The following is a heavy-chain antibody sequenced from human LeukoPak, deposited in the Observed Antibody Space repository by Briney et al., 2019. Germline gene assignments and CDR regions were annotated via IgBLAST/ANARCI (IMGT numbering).Heavy chain of an antibody. CDR3: ARDRAELAPGSPPYFQH. D-gene: IGHD6-13*01. J-gene: IGHJ1*01. V-gene: IGHV3-66*01. CDR1: GDTVSSNY. CDR2: IYSGGTT. Sequence: GGSLRLSCVVAGDTVSSNYMNWVRQAPGKGLEWVSIIYSGGTTDYADSVKGRFTISRDNSKNTLYLQMNSLRAESTPVYYGARDRAELAPGSPPYFQHWGQGTLVTVSS.